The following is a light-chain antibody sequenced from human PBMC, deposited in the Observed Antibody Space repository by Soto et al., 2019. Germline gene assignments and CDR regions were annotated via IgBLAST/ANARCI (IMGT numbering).Light chain of an antibody. CDR3: QQYNNWPPLT. Sequence: EIVMTQSPATLSVSPGERATLSCRASQSVSSNLAWYQQKPGQAPRLLIYGASTRATDIPARFSGSGSGTEFTLTISSLQSEDFAVNYCQQYNNWPPLTFGGGTKVEIK. J-gene: IGKJ4*01. V-gene: IGKV3-15*01. CDR1: QSVSSN. CDR2: GAS.